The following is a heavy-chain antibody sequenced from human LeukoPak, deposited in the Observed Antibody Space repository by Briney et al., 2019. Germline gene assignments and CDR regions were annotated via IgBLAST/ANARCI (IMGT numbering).Heavy chain of an antibody. D-gene: IGHD6-6*01. V-gene: IGHV4-59*08. CDR1: GGTISSYY. CDR2: IYYSGST. J-gene: IGHJ4*02. Sequence: SETLSLTCTASGGTISSYYLSWIRQAPGKGLEWVGYIYYSGSTNYNPSLKSRVTTSVDTSKNQYSLKLSSVTAADTAVYYCARHFAYSSSSYFDYWGQGSLVTVSS. CDR3: ARHFAYSSSSYFDY.